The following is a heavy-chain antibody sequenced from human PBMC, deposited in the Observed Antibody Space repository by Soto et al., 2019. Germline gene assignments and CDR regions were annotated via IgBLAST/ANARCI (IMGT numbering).Heavy chain of an antibody. Sequence: GGSLRLSCAASGFTFSSYGMHWVRQAPGKGLEWVTVISNDGSNEYYEDSVKGRFTFSRDNSKNTLCMEMNSLRAEDTAVYYCAKEKSVAIFGVVPRAYFYNMDVWGQGTTVTVSS. CDR3: AKEKSVAIFGVVPRAYFYNMDV. CDR2: ISNDGSNE. D-gene: IGHD3-3*01. J-gene: IGHJ6*02. CDR1: GFTFSSYG. V-gene: IGHV3-30*18.